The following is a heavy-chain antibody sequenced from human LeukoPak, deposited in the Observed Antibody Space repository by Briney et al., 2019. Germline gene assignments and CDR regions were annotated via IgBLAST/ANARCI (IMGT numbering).Heavy chain of an antibody. J-gene: IGHJ5*02. V-gene: IGHV4-59*01. D-gene: IGHD6-19*01. CDR2: IYYSGST. CDR3: ARDLSSGWYRNWFDP. Sequence: KASETLSLTCTVSGGSISSYYWSWIRQPPGKGLEWIGYIYYSGSTNYNPSLKSRVTISVDTSKNQFSLKLSSVTAADTAVYYCARDLSSGWYRNWFDPWGQGTLVTVSS. CDR1: GGSISSYY.